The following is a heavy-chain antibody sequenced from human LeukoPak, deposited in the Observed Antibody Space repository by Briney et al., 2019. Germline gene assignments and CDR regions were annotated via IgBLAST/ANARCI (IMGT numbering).Heavy chain of an antibody. V-gene: IGHV3-49*04. Sequence: PGGSLRLSCTASGFTFGDYAMSWVRQAPGKGLEWVGFIRSKAYGGTTEYAASVKGRFTISRDDSKSIAYLQMNSLKTEDTAVYYCTREYGGAVAGWGQGALVTVSS. D-gene: IGHD3-16*01. CDR2: IRSKAYGGTT. CDR1: GFTFGDYA. J-gene: IGHJ4*02. CDR3: TREYGGAVAG.